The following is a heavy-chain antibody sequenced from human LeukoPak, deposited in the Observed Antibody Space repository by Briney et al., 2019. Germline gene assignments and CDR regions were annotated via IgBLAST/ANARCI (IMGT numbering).Heavy chain of an antibody. Sequence: SETLSLSCTVSGDSISSSDYYWGWIRQPPGKGLGWIGTISYSGSTYYNPSLQSRVTISVDTSKNQFSLELSSVTAADTAVYYCARVRYTYGYRVPIYAMDVWGQGTTVTVSS. D-gene: IGHD5-18*01. CDR1: GDSISSSDYY. V-gene: IGHV4-39*01. CDR3: ARVRYTYGYRVPIYAMDV. J-gene: IGHJ6*02. CDR2: ISYSGST.